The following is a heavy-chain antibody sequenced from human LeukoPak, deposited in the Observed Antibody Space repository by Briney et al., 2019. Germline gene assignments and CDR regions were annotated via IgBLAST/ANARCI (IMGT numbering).Heavy chain of an antibody. CDR1: GFTFDDYA. J-gene: IGHJ1*01. Sequence: GGSLRLSCAASGFTFDDYAMHWVRQTPGKGLEWVSGISWNSGNIGYADSVKGRFTISRDNAKNSLYLQMNSLRAKDTAVYYCATYSSLNAREFQYWGQGTLVTVSS. CDR2: ISWNSGNI. V-gene: IGHV3-9*01. D-gene: IGHD3-22*01. CDR3: ATYSSLNAREFQY.